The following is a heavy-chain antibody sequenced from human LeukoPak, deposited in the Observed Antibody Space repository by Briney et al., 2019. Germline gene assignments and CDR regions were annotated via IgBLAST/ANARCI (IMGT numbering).Heavy chain of an antibody. CDR1: GFTVSSNY. V-gene: IGHV3-66*01. Sequence: GGSLRLSCAASGFTVSSNYMSWVRQAPGKGLEWVSVIYSGGSTYYADSVKGRFTISRDNSKNTLYLQMNSLRAEDTAVYYCASSSGSSYGLFDYWGQGTLVTVSS. CDR2: IYSGGST. D-gene: IGHD3-10*01. J-gene: IGHJ4*02. CDR3: ASSSGSSYGLFDY.